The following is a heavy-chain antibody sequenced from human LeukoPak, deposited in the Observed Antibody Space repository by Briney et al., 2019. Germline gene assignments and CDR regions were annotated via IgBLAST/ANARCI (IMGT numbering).Heavy chain of an antibody. CDR3: ASQNDYGDYYYYYGMDV. CDR1: GYIFTSYW. CDR2: IYPGDSDT. J-gene: IGHJ6*02. V-gene: IGHV5-51*01. D-gene: IGHD4-17*01. Sequence: GESLKISCKGSGYIFTSYWIGWVRQMPGKGLGWLGIIYPGDSDTRYSPSFQGQVTISADKSISTAYLQWSSLKASDTAMYYCASQNDYGDYYYYYGMDVWGQGTTVTVSS.